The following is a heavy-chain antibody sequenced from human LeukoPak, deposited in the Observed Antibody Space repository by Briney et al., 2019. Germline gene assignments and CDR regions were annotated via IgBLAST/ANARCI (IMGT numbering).Heavy chain of an antibody. J-gene: IGHJ4*02. CDR1: GFTFDDYA. V-gene: IGHV3-43D*03. D-gene: IGHD3-22*01. Sequence: GGSLRLSCAASGFTFDDYAMHWVRQAPGKGLEWVSLISWDGGSTYYADSVKGRFTISRYNSKNSLYLQMNSLRAEDTALYYCAKGAGDSSGYWDYWGQGTLVTVSS. CDR3: AKGAGDSSGYWDY. CDR2: ISWDGGST.